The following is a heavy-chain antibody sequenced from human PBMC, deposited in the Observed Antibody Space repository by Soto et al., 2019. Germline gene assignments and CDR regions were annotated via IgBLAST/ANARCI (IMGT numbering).Heavy chain of an antibody. J-gene: IGHJ6*02. CDR1: GGSIRSGGYY. Sequence: PSETLSLTCTVSGGSIRSGGYYWSWVRQNPRRGLEWIGNIYYSGNTYYNPSLKSRLTISVDTSKNQFSLNLSSVTAADTAVYYRVRYSLRATAGSARHYFCLDIWGQGTTVTVSS. CDR2: IYYSGNT. CDR3: VRYSLRATAGSARHYFCLDI. V-gene: IGHV4-31*03. D-gene: IGHD6-13*01.